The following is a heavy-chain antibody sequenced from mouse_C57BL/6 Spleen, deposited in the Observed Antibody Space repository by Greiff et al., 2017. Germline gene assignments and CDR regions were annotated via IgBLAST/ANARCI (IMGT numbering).Heavy chain of an antibody. CDR1: GFTFSSYA. Sequence: VQLKESGEGLVKPGGSLKLSCAASGFTFSSYAMSWVRQTPEKRLEWVAYISSGGDYIYYADTVKGRFTISRDNARNTLYLQMSSLKSEDTAMYYCTRDGNYGYAMDYWGQGTSVTVSS. CDR3: TRDGNYGYAMDY. D-gene: IGHD2-1*01. CDR2: ISSGGDYI. V-gene: IGHV5-9-1*02. J-gene: IGHJ4*01.